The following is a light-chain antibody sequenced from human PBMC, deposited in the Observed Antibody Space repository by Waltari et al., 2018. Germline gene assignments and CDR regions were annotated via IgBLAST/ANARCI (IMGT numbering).Light chain of an antibody. J-gene: IGLJ3*02. Sequence: QSGLTQTPSVSRSPGQSITFPWPGTRRDVGGYYYASWYQQHPGKAPKLMIYDVSNRPSGFSNRFSGSKSGNTASLTISGLQAEDEADYYCSSYTRSSTWVFGGGTKLTVL. V-gene: IGLV2-14*03. CDR1: RRDVGGYYY. CDR3: SSYTRSSTWV. CDR2: DVS.